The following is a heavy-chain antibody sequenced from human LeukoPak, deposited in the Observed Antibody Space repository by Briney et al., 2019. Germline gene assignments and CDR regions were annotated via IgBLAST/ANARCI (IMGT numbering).Heavy chain of an antibody. D-gene: IGHD3-10*01. CDR2: MNPNSGNK. CDR3: ASKNGSGSTYFDY. J-gene: IGHJ4*02. V-gene: IGHV1-8*01. CDR1: GYTFTSYD. Sequence: ASVTVSCKASGYTFTSYDINWVRQAPGQGLEWMGWMNPNSGNKGYAQKFQGRVTMTRNNSKNTAYMELSSLRSEDTAVYYCASKNGSGSTYFDYWGQGTLVTVSS.